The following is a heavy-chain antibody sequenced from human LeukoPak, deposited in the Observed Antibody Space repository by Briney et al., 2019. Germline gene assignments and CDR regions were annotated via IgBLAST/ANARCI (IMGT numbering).Heavy chain of an antibody. CDR3: AREKDEGSTHFDY. CDR1: GFTFSIYP. V-gene: IGHV3-30*04. CDR2: ISYDGSNE. Sequence: GRSLRLSCAASGFTFSIYPIHWVRQAPGKGLEWVAGISYDGSNEYYADSVKGRFSISRDSSKNMLYLHMSRLRGDDSAVYYCAREKDEGSTHFDYWGQGTLVTVSS. J-gene: IGHJ4*02.